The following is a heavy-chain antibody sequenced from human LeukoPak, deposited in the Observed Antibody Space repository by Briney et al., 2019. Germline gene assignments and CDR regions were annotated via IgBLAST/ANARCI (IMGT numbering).Heavy chain of an antibody. CDR1: GFTFSSYG. V-gene: IGHV3-30*03. Sequence: GRSLRLSCAASGFTFSSYGMHWVRQAPGKGLEWVAVISYDGSNKYYADSVKGRFTISRDNSKNTLYLQMNSLRAEDTAVYYCAREIPDIVVVVAATRFDPWGQGTLVTVSS. D-gene: IGHD2-15*01. CDR2: ISYDGSNK. J-gene: IGHJ5*02. CDR3: AREIPDIVVVVAATRFDP.